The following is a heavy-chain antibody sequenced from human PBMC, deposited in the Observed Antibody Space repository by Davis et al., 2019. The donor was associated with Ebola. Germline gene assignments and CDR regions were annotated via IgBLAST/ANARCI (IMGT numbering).Heavy chain of an antibody. CDR3: AKMGGYSSLLHY. CDR2: IQYDGNDK. Sequence: PGGSLRLSCAASGFTFSSYVMHWVRQAPGKGLEWVAFIQYDGNDKYYADSVKGRFTISRDNSKNTLYLQMNSLRDEDTAVYYCAKMGGYSSLLHYWGQGTPVTVSS. D-gene: IGHD1-26*01. J-gene: IGHJ4*02. CDR1: GFTFSSYV. V-gene: IGHV3-30*02.